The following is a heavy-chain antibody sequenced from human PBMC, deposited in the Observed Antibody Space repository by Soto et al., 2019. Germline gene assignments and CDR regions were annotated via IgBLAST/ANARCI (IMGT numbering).Heavy chain of an antibody. J-gene: IGHJ6*02. CDR2: IIPIFGTA. Sequence: GASVKVSCKASGGTFSSYAISWVRQAPGQGLEWMGGIIPIFGTANYAQKFQGRVTITADESTSTAYMELSSLRSEDTAVYYCARGTYDILTGATYYNYMHVWGHGTTVTV. D-gene: IGHD3-9*01. CDR1: GGTFSSYA. V-gene: IGHV1-69*13. CDR3: ARGTYDILTGATYYNYMHV.